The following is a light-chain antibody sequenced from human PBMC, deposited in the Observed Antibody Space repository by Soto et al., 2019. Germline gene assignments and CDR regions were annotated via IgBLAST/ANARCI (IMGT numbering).Light chain of an antibody. CDR3: QQYDHFPLT. Sequence: DIQMTQSPSSLSTSVGDRVTITCQASQDIRNYVNWYQQRPGKAPKLLIYDASKLEKGVPPRFSGSGSGTYFTFTISSLQPEDIATYYCQQYDHFPLTFGGGTNMEI. J-gene: IGKJ4*01. CDR1: QDIRNY. CDR2: DAS. V-gene: IGKV1-33*01.